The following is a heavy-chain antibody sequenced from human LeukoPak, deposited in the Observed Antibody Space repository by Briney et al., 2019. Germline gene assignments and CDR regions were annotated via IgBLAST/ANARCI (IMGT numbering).Heavy chain of an antibody. D-gene: IGHD1-26*01. CDR3: ARVSSGSYYILDY. J-gene: IGHJ4*02. CDR2: ISSSGSTI. Sequence: PGGSLRLSCAASGFTFSSYDMNWVRQAPGKGLEWVSYISSSGSTIYYADSVKGRLTISRDNAKNSLYLQMSSLRAEDTAVYYTARVSSGSYYILDYWGQGTLVTVSS. V-gene: IGHV3-48*03. CDR1: GFTFSSYD.